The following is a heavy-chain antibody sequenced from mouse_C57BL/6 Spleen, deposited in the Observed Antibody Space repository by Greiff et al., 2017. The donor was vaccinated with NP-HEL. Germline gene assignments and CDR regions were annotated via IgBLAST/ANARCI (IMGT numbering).Heavy chain of an antibody. D-gene: IGHD1-1*01. V-gene: IGHV1-82*01. CDR3: ARSIYYYGTPYAMDY. CDR2: IYPGDGDT. J-gene: IGHJ4*01. CDR1: GYAFSSSW. Sequence: QVQLQQSGPELVKPGASVKISCKASGYAFSSSWMNWVKQRPGKGLEWIGRIYPGDGDTNYNGKFKGKATLTADKSSSTAYMQLSSLTSEDSAVYFCARSIYYYGTPYAMDYWGQGTSVTVSS.